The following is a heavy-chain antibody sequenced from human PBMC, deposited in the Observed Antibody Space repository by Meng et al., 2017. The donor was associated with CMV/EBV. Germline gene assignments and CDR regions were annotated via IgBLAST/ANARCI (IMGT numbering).Heavy chain of an antibody. J-gene: IGHJ5*02. CDR1: GGSISSSSYY. V-gene: IGHV4-39*07. D-gene: IGHD3-3*01. CDR3: ARGHGGIFGVVIGGDWFDP. Sequence: SETLSLTCTVSGGSISSSSYYWGWIRQPPGKGLEWIGIIYYSRSTYYNPSLKSRVTISVDTSKNQFSLNLSSVTAADTAVYYCARGHGGIFGVVIGGDWFDPWGQGTLVTVSS. CDR2: IYYSRST.